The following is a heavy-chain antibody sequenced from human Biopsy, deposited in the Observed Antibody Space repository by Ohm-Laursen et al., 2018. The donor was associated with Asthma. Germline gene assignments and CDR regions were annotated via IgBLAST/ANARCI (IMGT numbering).Heavy chain of an antibody. D-gene: IGHD2-15*01. J-gene: IGHJ4*02. CDR3: GIVVATNPFQGDC. CDR2: ISYDGSIT. V-gene: IGHV3-30*03. Sequence: SLRLSCSASGFAFRSYAMNWVRQAPGKGLEWVAVISYDGSITHYADSVKGRFTISRDNSKNTVYLDISSLRIEDTAVFYCGIVVATNPFQGDCWGQGTLVTVSS. CDR1: GFAFRSYA.